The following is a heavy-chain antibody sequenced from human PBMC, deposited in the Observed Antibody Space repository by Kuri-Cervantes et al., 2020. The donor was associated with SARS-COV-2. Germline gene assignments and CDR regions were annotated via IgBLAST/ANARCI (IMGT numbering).Heavy chain of an antibody. CDR1: GGSISSYY. Sequence: ESLKISCTVSGGSISSYYWSWIRQPPGKGLEWIGYIYYSGSTNYNPSLKSRVTISVDTSKNQFSLKLSSVTAADTAVYYCASSRASMITFGGVIDNFDYWGQGTLVTVSS. V-gene: IGHV4-59*01. CDR2: IYYSGST. D-gene: IGHD3-16*02. CDR3: ASSRASMITFGGVIDNFDY. J-gene: IGHJ4*02.